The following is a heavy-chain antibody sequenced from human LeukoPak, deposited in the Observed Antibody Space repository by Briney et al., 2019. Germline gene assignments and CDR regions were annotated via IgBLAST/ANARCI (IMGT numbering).Heavy chain of an antibody. J-gene: IGHJ4*02. Sequence: GGSLRLSCAASGFTFSRYAMTWVRQAPGKGLEWVSGISGSGGSTYYADSVKGRFTISRDDSKNTLYLQMNSLRAEDTAVYYCARNYGGNSFYFDYWGQGTLVTVSS. CDR3: ARNYGGNSFYFDY. CDR2: ISGSGGST. D-gene: IGHD4-23*01. CDR1: GFTFSRYA. V-gene: IGHV3-23*01.